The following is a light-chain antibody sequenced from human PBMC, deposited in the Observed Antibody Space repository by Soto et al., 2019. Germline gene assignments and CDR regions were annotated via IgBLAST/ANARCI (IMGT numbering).Light chain of an antibody. J-gene: IGKJ1*01. V-gene: IGKV3-20*01. Sequence: GTLSLSPGERATLSCRASQSVSSSYLAWYQQKPGQAPRLLIYGASSRATGIPDRFSGSGSGTDFTLTISRLEPEDFAEYYCQQYGSSPQTFGQGTKVDIK. CDR1: QSVSSSY. CDR3: QQYGSSPQT. CDR2: GAS.